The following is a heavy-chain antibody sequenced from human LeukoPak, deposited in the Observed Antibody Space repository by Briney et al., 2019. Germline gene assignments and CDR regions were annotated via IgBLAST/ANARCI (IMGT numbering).Heavy chain of an antibody. D-gene: IGHD3-3*02. V-gene: IGHV1-46*01. Sequence: ASVKVSCKASGYSFTTYYMHWVRQAPGQGLEWMGIINPSGGSTRYAQNFQGRVTMTRDMSTSTVYMELSSLRSEDTAVYYCARDAVAFFEWLSHTPPSYYFDYWGQGTLVTVSS. J-gene: IGHJ4*02. CDR2: INPSGGST. CDR3: ARDAVAFFEWLSHTPPSYYFDY. CDR1: GYSFTTYY.